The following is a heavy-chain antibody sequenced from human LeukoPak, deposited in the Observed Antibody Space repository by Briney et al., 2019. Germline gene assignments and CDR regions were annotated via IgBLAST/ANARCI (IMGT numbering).Heavy chain of an antibody. CDR2: MNPNSGNT. CDR3: ARGPYYDFWSGYYKGDYFDY. D-gene: IGHD3-3*01. J-gene: IGHJ4*02. Sequence: ASVKVSCKASGYTFTSYDINWVRQATGQGLEWMGWMNPNSGNTGYAQKFQGRVTITMNTSISTAYMELSSLRSEDTAVYYCARGPYYDFWSGYYKGDYFDYWGQGTLVTVSS. CDR1: GYTFTSYD. V-gene: IGHV1-8*03.